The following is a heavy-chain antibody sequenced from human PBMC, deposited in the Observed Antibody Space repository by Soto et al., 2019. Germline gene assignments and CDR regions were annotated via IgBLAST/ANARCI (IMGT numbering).Heavy chain of an antibody. CDR3: ARDFSGPMDY. J-gene: IGHJ4*02. Sequence: SVKVSCKASGYTFTNDYMHWGRQAPGQGLEWMGIIYPSGGSTRNAQKFQGRVTMTRDTSTSTVYMELSSLRSEDTAVYYCARDFSGPMDYWGRGTLVTVSP. CDR2: IYPSGGST. V-gene: IGHV1-46*01. D-gene: IGHD3-10*01. CDR1: GYTFTNDY.